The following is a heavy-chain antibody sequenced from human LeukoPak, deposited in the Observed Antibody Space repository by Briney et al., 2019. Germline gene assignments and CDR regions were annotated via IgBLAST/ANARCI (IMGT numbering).Heavy chain of an antibody. CDR1: GFTFYDYA. J-gene: IGHJ5*02. V-gene: IGHV3-9*01. CDR3: AKDIPPRITMVRGVQEFDP. Sequence: SGGSLRLSCAASGFTFYDYAMHWVRHAPGKGLEWVSGISWNSGSIGYADSVKGRFTISRDNAKNSLYLQMNSLRAEDTALYYCAKDIPPRITMVRGVQEFDPWGQGTLVTVSS. CDR2: ISWNSGSI. D-gene: IGHD3-10*01.